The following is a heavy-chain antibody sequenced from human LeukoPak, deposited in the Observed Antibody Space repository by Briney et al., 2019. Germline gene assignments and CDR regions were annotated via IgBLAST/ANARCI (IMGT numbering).Heavy chain of an antibody. CDR1: GYTFTSYY. CDR2: INPSGGST. J-gene: IGHJ4*02. Sequence: ASVKVSCKASGYTFTSYYMHWVRQAPGQGLEWMGIINPSGGSTSYAQKFQGRVTMTRDTSTSTVYMELSSLRAEDTAVYYCASVIGAAEGFDYWGQGTLVTVSS. CDR3: ASVIGAAEGFDY. V-gene: IGHV1-46*01. D-gene: IGHD1-14*01.